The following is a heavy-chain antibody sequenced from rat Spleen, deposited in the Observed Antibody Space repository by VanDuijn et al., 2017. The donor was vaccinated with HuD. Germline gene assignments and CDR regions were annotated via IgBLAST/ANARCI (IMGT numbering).Heavy chain of an antibody. CDR1: GFTFSNYY. J-gene: IGHJ2*01. V-gene: IGHV5-25*01. Sequence: EVQLLESGGGLVQPGRSMRLSCAASGFTFSNYYMAWVRQTPTKGLEWVASITNGGGTTYYQDSMKGRFTISRDNAKSTLYLQMDSLRSEDTATYYCTRDYGYWGQGVMVTVSS. CDR3: TRDYGY. D-gene: IGHD1-6*01. CDR2: ITNGGGTT.